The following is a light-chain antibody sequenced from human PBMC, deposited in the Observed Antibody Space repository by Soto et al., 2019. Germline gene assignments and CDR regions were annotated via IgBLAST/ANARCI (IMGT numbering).Light chain of an antibody. CDR3: QAWDRTNHVL. J-gene: IGLJ2*01. CDR2: QNN. Sequence: SYELTQPPSVSVSPGQTASISCSGDKLGNKFACWYQQRPGQSPVLVIYQNNKRPSGIPERFSASNSGNTATPTISGTQAMDEADYYCQAWDRTNHVLFGGGTKLTVL. V-gene: IGLV3-1*01. CDR1: KLGNKF.